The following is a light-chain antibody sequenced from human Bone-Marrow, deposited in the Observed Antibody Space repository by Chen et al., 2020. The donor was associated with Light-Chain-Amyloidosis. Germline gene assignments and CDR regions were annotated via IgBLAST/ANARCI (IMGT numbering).Light chain of an antibody. CDR1: QTISSNY. J-gene: IGKJ4*01. V-gene: IGKV3-20*01. CDR3: HQYGTWPLA. CDR2: GSA. Sequence: DIVLTQSPGTLSLSPGEGANLSCRASQTISSNYLTWYQQKFGQAPRLLIYGSASRATSIPDNFTGSESRADFTLRSNRLEPEDFEMYCCHQYGTWPLAFGGGTKEEIK.